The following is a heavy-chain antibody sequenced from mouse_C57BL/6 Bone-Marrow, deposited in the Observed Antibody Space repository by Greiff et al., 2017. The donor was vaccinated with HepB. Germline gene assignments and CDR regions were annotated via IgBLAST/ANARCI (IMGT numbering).Heavy chain of an antibody. V-gene: IGHV1-76*01. J-gene: IGHJ3*01. CDR1: GYTFTDYY. CDR3: ARGGLRGSWFAY. Sequence: VQLVESGAELVRPGASVKLSCKASGYTFTDYYINWVKQRPGQGLEWIARIYPGSGNTYYNEKFKGKATLTAEKSSSTAYMQLSSLTSEDSAVYFCARGGLRGSWFAYWGQGTLVTVSA. D-gene: IGHD1-3*01. CDR2: IYPGSGNT.